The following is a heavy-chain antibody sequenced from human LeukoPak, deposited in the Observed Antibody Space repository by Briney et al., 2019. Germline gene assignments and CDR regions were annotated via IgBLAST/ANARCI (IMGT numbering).Heavy chain of an antibody. Sequence: GGSLRLSCAASGFTFRSYWMSWARQAPGKGLEWVANMKLDGSEEYYVDSVKGRFTISSDNAKNSLYLQMNSLRVDDTAVYYCARWARYCSSGSCYSWFDPWGQGTLVTVSS. J-gene: IGHJ5*02. V-gene: IGHV3-7*01. CDR2: MKLDGSEE. CDR1: GFTFRSYW. CDR3: ARWARYCSSGSCYSWFDP. D-gene: IGHD2-15*01.